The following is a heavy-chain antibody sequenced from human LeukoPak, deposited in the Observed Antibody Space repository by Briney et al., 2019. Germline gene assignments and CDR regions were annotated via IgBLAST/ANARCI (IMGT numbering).Heavy chain of an antibody. V-gene: IGHV5-51*01. Sequence: GASLKISCKGSGYSFTNYWIGWVRQMPGKGLEWMGIIYPGDSATRYSPSFQGQVTISADKSISTAYLQWRSLEASDTAIYYCGRRHCSGGSCYANFDYWGQGTLVTVSS. D-gene: IGHD2-15*01. CDR1: GYSFTNYW. CDR3: GRRHCSGGSCYANFDY. J-gene: IGHJ4*02. CDR2: IYPGDSAT.